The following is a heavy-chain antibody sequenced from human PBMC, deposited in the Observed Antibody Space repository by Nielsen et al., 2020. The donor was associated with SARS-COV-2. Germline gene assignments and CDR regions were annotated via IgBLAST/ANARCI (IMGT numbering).Heavy chain of an antibody. D-gene: IGHD2-2*01. CDR3: ARDSTQLIGTHYYYYGLDV. CDR2: ISHTGST. V-gene: IGHV4-4*02. CDR1: GASISSNTW. Sequence: SETLSLTCAVSGASISSNTWWSWVRQPPGKGLEWVGEISHTGSTNYNPSLKSRVTMSVDKSKNQFSLNLNSVTAADTAVYYCARDSTQLIGTHYYYYGLDVWGPGTTVIVSS. J-gene: IGHJ6*02.